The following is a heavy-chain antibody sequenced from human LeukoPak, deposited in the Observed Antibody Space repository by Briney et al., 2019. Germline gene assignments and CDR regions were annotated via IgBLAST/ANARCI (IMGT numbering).Heavy chain of an antibody. CDR1: GGSISSSSYY. D-gene: IGHD2-15*01. CDR2: IYYSGST. V-gene: IGHV4-39*01. J-gene: IGHJ5*02. CDR3: ASPQEYCSGGSCHNWFDP. Sequence: SETLSLTCTVSGGSISSSSYYWGWIRQPPGKGLEWIGSIYYSGSTYYNPSLKSRVTISVDTSKNQFSLKLSSVTAADTAVYYCASPQEYCSGGSCHNWFDPWGQGTLVTVSS.